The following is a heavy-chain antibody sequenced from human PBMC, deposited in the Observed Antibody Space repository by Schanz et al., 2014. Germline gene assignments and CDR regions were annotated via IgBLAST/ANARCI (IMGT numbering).Heavy chain of an antibody. V-gene: IGHV1-2*02. Sequence: QVQLVQSGADVKKPGASVKVSCKASGNTLSAYYIHWIRQAPGQGLEWMGWIDPNSGGTNYAQKFQGRVTMTRDTSISTAYMELSRLKSDDTAVYYCARALFGSGHGDVWGQGTTVTVSS. CDR3: ARALFGSGHGDV. CDR1: GNTLSAYY. CDR2: IDPNSGGT. D-gene: IGHD3-10*01. J-gene: IGHJ6*02.